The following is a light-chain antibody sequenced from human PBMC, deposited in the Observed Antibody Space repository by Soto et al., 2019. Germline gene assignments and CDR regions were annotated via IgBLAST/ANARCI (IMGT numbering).Light chain of an antibody. J-gene: IGKJ1*01. CDR1: QSIRRW. CDR2: DAS. CDR3: QQYNSYSPWT. V-gene: IGKV1-5*01. Sequence: DIQMTQSPSPLSASIGDRVTITCRASQSIRRWLAWYQQKPGKAPKLLIYDASILESGVPSRFSGSVSGTEFTLTISSLQPDDFATYYCQQYNSYSPWTFGQGPKVEIK.